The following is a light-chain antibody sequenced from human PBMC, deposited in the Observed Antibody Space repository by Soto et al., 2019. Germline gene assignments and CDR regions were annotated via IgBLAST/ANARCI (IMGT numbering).Light chain of an antibody. J-gene: IGKJ2*01. Sequence: EIVLTQSPGTLSLSPGERATLSCRTSQSIRSTFLSLYQQKPGQAPRLLVFHTSNKATGIPDRFSGSGSGTDFTLTISSLEPEDVAVYYCQEYGGSPLYAFGQGTKLEIK. CDR1: QSIRSTF. CDR3: QEYGGSPLYA. CDR2: HTS. V-gene: IGKV3-20*01.